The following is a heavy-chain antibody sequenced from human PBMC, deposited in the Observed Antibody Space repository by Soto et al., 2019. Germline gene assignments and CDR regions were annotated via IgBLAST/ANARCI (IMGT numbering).Heavy chain of an antibody. Sequence: GGTLRLSCSVSGFTFSYYYSSWIRQAPGKGLEWVSYISNSSSTTNYAEAVKGRYTIYRDNAHNSLYLQMNSMRVDYTAGYYCARFTGSSSYWGQGTLVTVSS. J-gene: IGHJ4*02. CDR3: ARFTGSSSY. CDR2: ISNSSSTT. V-gene: IGHV3-11*03. D-gene: IGHD6-6*01. CDR1: GFTFSYYY.